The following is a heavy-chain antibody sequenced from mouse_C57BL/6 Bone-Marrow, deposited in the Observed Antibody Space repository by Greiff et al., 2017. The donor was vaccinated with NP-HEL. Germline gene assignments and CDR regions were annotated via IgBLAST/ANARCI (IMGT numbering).Heavy chain of an antibody. V-gene: IGHV5-9-1*02. D-gene: IGHD3-3*01. CDR2: ISSGGDYI. J-gene: IGHJ4*01. CDR1: GFTFSSYA. CDR3: TREGRVFYAMDY. Sequence: EVKLMESGEGLVKPGGSLKLSCAASGFTFSSYAMSWVRQTPEKRLAWVAYISSGGDYIYYADTVKGRFTISRDNARNTLYLQMSSLKSEDTAMYYCTREGRVFYAMDYWGQGTSVTVSS.